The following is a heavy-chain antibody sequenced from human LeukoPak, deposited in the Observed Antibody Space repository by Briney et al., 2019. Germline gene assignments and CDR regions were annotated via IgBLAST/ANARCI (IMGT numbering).Heavy chain of an antibody. CDR2: MNPNSGNT. V-gene: IGHV1-8*01. Sequence: ASVKVSCKASGYTFTSYDINWVRQATGQGLEWMGWMNPNSGNTGYAQKFQGRVTMTRNTSISTAYMELSSLRSEDTAVHYCARAPTVVNDAFDIWGQGTMVTVSS. CDR3: ARAPTVVNDAFDI. CDR1: GYTFTSYD. J-gene: IGHJ3*02. D-gene: IGHD4-23*01.